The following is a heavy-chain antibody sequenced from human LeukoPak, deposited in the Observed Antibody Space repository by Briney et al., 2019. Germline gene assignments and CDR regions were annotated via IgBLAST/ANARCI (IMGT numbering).Heavy chain of an antibody. J-gene: IGHJ3*02. D-gene: IGHD1-26*01. CDR3: ARGKWELLNAFDI. V-gene: IGHV6-1*01. CDR1: GDNVSSNSAA. Sequence: SQTLSLTCAISGDNVSSNSAACNWIRQSPSRGLEWLGRTYYRSKWYNDYAVSVKGRITINPDTSKNQFSLQLNSVTPEDTAVYYCARGKWELLNAFDIWGQGTMVTVSS. CDR2: TYYRSKWYN.